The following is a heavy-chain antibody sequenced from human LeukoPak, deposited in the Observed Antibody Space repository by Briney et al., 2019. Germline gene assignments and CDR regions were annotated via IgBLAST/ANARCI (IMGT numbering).Heavy chain of an antibody. CDR2: IYYSGST. J-gene: IGHJ4*02. V-gene: IGHV4-59*01. Sequence: SETLSLTCTISGGSISSYYWSWIRQPPGKGLEWIGYIYYSGSTNYNPSLKSRVTISVDTSKNQFSLKLSSVTAADAAVYYCARSHSVWTSFDYWGQGTLVTVSS. CDR3: ARSHSVWTSFDY. CDR1: GGSISSYY. D-gene: IGHD3/OR15-3a*01.